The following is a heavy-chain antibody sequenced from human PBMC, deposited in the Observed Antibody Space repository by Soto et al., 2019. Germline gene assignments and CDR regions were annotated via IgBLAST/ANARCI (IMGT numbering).Heavy chain of an antibody. CDR1: GDTFSSYA. CDR3: ARDGSGYRSRASPMDV. CDR2: IIPILGTA. V-gene: IGHV1-69*01. J-gene: IGHJ6*01. Sequence: QVQLVQSGAEVKKPGSSVKVSCKASGDTFSSYAISWVRQAPGQGLEWMGGIIPILGTANYAQKFQGRVTIPAAESTSTAYRELSSLRCEDPAVYYCARDGSGYRSRASPMDVWGQGTTVTVSS. D-gene: IGHD3-22*01.